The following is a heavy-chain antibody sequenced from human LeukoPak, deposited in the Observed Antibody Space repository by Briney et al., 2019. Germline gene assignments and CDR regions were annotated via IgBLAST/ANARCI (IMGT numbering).Heavy chain of an antibody. CDR1: GFXFTNAW. CDR2: IKSKNAGGTT. J-gene: IGHJ4*02. Sequence: GGSLRLSCAASGFXFTNAWMSWVRQAPGKGLEWVGLIKSKNAGGTTDYAAPVKGRFTISRDDSKNTLYLQMNSLKTEDTAVYYCTTDRQDFFDYWGQGTLVTVSS. V-gene: IGHV3-15*01. CDR3: TTDRQDFFDY.